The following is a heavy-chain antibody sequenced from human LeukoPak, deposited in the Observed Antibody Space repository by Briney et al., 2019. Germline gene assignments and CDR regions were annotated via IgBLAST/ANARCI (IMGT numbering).Heavy chain of an antibody. Sequence: SQTLSLTCTVSGGSISSGNFYWSWIRQPAGKGLEWIGRISTRGSTNYTPSLRSRVSISLDTSKNQFSLKLSSVTAADTAVYYCAGPYDSSGYYYNDSFDIWGQGTMVTVSS. CDR1: GGSISSGNFY. J-gene: IGHJ3*02. V-gene: IGHV4-61*02. CDR2: ISTRGST. D-gene: IGHD3-22*01. CDR3: AGPYDSSGYYYNDSFDI.